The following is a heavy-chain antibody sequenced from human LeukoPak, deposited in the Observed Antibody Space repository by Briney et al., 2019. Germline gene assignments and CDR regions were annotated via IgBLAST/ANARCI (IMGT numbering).Heavy chain of an antibody. D-gene: IGHD2-15*01. CDR3: AKNGDRGAYCTGGTCYPYFYYYMDV. CDR1: GFTFSSYA. J-gene: IGHJ6*03. V-gene: IGHV3-23*01. Sequence: PGRSLRLSCAASGFTFSSYAMSWVRQAPGKGLEWVSTISGSGGSTYYADSVKGRFTVSRDTSKNTLYLQMNSLRAEDTAIYYCAKNGDRGAYCTGGTCYPYFYYYMDVWGKGTTVTI. CDR2: ISGSGGST.